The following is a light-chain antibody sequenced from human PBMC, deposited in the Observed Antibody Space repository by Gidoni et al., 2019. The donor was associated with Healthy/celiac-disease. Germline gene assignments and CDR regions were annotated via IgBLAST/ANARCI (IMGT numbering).Light chain of an antibody. Sequence: DIVMTQSPDSLAVSLGERDTINCKSSQSVLYSSNNKNYLAWYQQKPGQPPKLLIYWASTREAGVPDRFSGSGSGKDFTLTISSLQAEDGAVYYCQQYYSTPLTFGGGTKVEIK. V-gene: IGKV4-1*01. CDR1: QSVLYSSNNKNY. CDR3: QQYYSTPLT. J-gene: IGKJ4*01. CDR2: WAS.